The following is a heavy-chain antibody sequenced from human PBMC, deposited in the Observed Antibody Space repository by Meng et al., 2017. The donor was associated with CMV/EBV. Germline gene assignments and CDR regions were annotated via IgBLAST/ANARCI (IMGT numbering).Heavy chain of an antibody. V-gene: IGHV3-21*01. CDR2: ISSSSSYI. D-gene: IGHD2/OR15-2a*01. CDR3: ARYAGATFAYYYYGMDV. J-gene: IGHJ6*02. CDR1: GFTFSSYS. Sequence: ETLSLTCAASGFTFSSYSMNWVRQARGKGLEWVSSISSSSSYIYYADSVKGRFTISRDNAKNSLYLQMNSLRAEDTAVYYCARYAGATFAYYYYGMDVWGQGTTVTVSS.